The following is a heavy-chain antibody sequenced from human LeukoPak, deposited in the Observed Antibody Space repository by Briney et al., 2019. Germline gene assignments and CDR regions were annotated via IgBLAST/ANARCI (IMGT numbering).Heavy chain of an antibody. D-gene: IGHD2-2*03. Sequence: GASVKVSCKTSGYRFTAYPLHWLRQAPGQGLEWLGWMNPHSGETNNAQKFQGRVTMTRDTSISVAYMQLSSLRSDDTAVCYCARGMDAEAFQNGGQGTLVTVSS. CDR1: GYRFTAYP. CDR3: ARGMDAEAFQN. CDR2: MNPHSGET. V-gene: IGHV1-2*02. J-gene: IGHJ1*01.